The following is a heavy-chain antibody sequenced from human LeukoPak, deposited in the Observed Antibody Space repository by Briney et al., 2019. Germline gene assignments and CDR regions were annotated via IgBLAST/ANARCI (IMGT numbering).Heavy chain of an antibody. CDR3: AKQPVVNYDFWSGYKKAGYYYYYYMDV. Sequence: AGGSLRPSCAASGFTFSSYAMHWVRQAPGKGLEWVSAISGSGGSTYYADSVKGRFTISRDNSKNTLYLQMNSLRAEDTAVYYCAKQPVVNYDFWSGYKKAGYYYYYYMDVWGKGTTVTVSS. CDR2: ISGSGGST. V-gene: IGHV3-23*01. J-gene: IGHJ6*03. CDR1: GFTFSSYA. D-gene: IGHD3-3*01.